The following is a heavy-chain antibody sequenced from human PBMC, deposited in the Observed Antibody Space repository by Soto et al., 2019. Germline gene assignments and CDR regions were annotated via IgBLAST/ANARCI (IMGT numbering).Heavy chain of an antibody. V-gene: IGHV3-21*01. D-gene: IGHD6-13*01. CDR1: GFKFTSHS. J-gene: IGHJ5*02. CDR3: AGDPSAAGRPNNWFDP. CDR2: ISSSSTYI. Sequence: EVQLVESGGGLVKPGGSLRLSCAASGFKFTSHSMNWVRQAPGKGLQWVSSISSSSTYIYYADSVKGRFTISRDNAKNSLYLQMNSLRAEDTGVYYCAGDPSAAGRPNNWFDPWGQGTLVIVSS.